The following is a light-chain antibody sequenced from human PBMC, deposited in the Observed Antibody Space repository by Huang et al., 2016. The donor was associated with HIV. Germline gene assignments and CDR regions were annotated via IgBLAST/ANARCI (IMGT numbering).Light chain of an antibody. CDR2: ATS. CDR1: QSLSGN. CDR3: QHYNDWPRT. J-gene: IGKJ2*01. Sequence: EIVMTQSPATLSVSPGETVALSCRASQSLSGNLAWYHHKPGQTPRLLIYATSIRAAGVPGRFSGSGSGSEFTLTISSLLSEDSAVYYCQHYNDWPRTFGQGTKLEIK. V-gene: IGKV3D-15*01.